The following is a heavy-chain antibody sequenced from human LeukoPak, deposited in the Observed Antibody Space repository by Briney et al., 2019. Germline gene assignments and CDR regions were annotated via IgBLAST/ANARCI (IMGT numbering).Heavy chain of an antibody. J-gene: IGHJ4*02. CDR2: INPSDGAT. D-gene: IGHD6-19*01. Sequence: ASVKVSCKASGYTFTMYYIHWVRQAPGQGLEWMGMINPSDGATTYAQRFQGRVTMTRDMSTTTVYMDLRSLRSEDTAVYFCARDRRQWPGYFDYWGQGTLVTVSS. CDR1: GYTFTMYY. CDR3: ARDRRQWPGYFDY. V-gene: IGHV1-46*01.